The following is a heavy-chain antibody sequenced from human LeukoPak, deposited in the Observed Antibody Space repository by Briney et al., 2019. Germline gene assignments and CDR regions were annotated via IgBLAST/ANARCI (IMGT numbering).Heavy chain of an antibody. CDR3: AREGIAARPLGY. D-gene: IGHD6-6*01. Sequence: ASVKVSCKASGYTFTGYYMHWVRQAPGQGLEWMGIINPSGGSTSYAQKFQGRVTMTRDTSTSTVYMELSSLRSEDTAVYYCAREGIAARPLGYWGQGTLVTVSS. CDR1: GYTFTGYY. CDR2: INPSGGST. V-gene: IGHV1-46*01. J-gene: IGHJ4*02.